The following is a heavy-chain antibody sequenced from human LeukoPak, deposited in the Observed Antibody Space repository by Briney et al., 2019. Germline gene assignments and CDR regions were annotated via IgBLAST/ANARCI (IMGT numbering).Heavy chain of an antibody. J-gene: IGHJ5*02. CDR3: ASQPYYGFWSGYSFDP. CDR1: GGSISSSGHF. V-gene: IGHV4-39*07. D-gene: IGHD3-3*01. Sequence: SETLSLTCTVSGGSISSSGHFWGWIRQPPGKGLEWIGTIYYSGTTYYNPTLNSRVTISIDTSDNQFSLRLSSVTAADTAVYYCASQPYYGFWSGYSFDPWGQGTLVTVSS. CDR2: IYYSGTT.